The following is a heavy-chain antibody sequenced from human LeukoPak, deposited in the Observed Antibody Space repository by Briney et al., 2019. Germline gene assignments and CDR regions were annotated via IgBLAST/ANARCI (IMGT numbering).Heavy chain of an antibody. CDR3: ARESAAAGMEEAVYFDY. Sequence: ASVKVSCKASGYTFTSYAMNWVRQAPGQGLEWMGWISTNTGNPTYAQGFTGRFVFSLDTSVSTAYLQISSLKAEDTAVYYCARESAAAGMEEAVYFDYWGQGTLVTVSS. D-gene: IGHD6-13*01. CDR2: ISTNTGNP. V-gene: IGHV7-4-1*02. J-gene: IGHJ4*02. CDR1: GYTFTSYA.